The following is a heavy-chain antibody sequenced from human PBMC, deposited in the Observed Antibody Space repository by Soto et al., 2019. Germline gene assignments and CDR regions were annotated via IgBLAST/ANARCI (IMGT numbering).Heavy chain of an antibody. CDR3: AHAGDYDLLTFDH. CDR2: IYWDDDK. D-gene: IGHD4-17*01. J-gene: IGHJ4*02. CDR1: GFSLSTYHMG. Sequence: QITLKESGPTLVRPAQTLTLTCDFSGFSLSTYHMGVAWIRQPPGKPLEWLALIYWDDDKRYSPSLKDRLAISKGTSSNQVVLTITNVAPGDTASYFCAHAGDYDLLTFDHWGPGTLVTVSS. V-gene: IGHV2-5*02.